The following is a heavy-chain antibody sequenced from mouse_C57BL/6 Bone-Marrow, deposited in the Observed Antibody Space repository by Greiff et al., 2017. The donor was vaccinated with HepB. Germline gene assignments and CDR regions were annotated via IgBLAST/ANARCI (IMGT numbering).Heavy chain of an antibody. J-gene: IGHJ3*01. D-gene: IGHD2-1*01. V-gene: IGHV1-54*01. Sequence: QVQLQQSGAELVRPGTSVKVSCKASGYAFTNYLIEWVKQRPGQGLEWIGVINPGSGGTNYNEKFKGKATLTADKSSSTAYMQLSSLTSEDSAVYFCARWRGNYGAWFAYWGQGTLVTVSA. CDR1: GYAFTNYL. CDR3: ARWRGNYGAWFAY. CDR2: INPGSGGT.